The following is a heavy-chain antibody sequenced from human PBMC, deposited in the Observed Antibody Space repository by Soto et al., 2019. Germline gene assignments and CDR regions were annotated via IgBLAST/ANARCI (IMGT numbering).Heavy chain of an antibody. CDR3: AREFASGSPNYDY. CDR2: FTGRGPT. CDR1: GFTFSNYA. D-gene: IGHD3-10*01. Sequence: EVELLESAGGLVQPGGSLRLSCAASGFTFSNYAMSWVRQAPGKGLEWVSTFTGRGPTYYADSVKGRFTISRDNSKNTLYLQMSSLRDEDTAVYYCAREFASGSPNYDYWGLGTLVTVSS. V-gene: IGHV3-23*01. J-gene: IGHJ4*02.